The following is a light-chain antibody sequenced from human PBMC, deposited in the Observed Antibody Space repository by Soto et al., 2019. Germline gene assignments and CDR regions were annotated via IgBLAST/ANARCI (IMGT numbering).Light chain of an antibody. V-gene: IGLV2-18*01. J-gene: IGLJ1*01. CDR3: SLYTSSSTYV. CDR2: AVS. CDR1: SSDVGSYNR. Sequence: QSVLTQPPSVSGSPEQSVTISCTGTSSDVGSYNRVSWYQQPPGTAPKLMIYAVSNRPSGVPDRFSGSKSGNTASLTISGLQAEDEADYYCSLYTSSSTYVFGTGTKLTVL.